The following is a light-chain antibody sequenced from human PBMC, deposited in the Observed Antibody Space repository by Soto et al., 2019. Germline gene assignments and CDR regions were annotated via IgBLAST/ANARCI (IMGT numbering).Light chain of an antibody. J-gene: IGLJ1*01. CDR2: DGR. V-gene: IGLV3-21*02. CDR1: NIGGNS. Sequence: SYDLTQPPSVSVAPGQTARITWGGDNIGGNSVHWYQQKPGQAPVLVVYDGRDRPSRIPARFSGSHSGNTATLTISRVEAGDEADYHCQVWDSRSDHYVFGTGTKVTVL. CDR3: QVWDSRSDHYV.